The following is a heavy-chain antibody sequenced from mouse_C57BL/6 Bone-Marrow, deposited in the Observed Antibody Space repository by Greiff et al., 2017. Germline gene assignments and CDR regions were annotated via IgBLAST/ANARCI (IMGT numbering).Heavy chain of an antibody. V-gene: IGHV1-61*01. CDR3: ARGGLCYYPWFAY. D-gene: IGHD1-1*01. J-gene: IGHJ3*01. Sequence: VQLQQPGAELVRPGSSVKLSCKASGYTFTSYWMDWVKQRPGQGLEWIGNIYPSDSDTHYNQKFKDKATLTVDKSSSTAYMHLSSLTSEDAAVYYCARGGLCYYPWFAYWGQGTLVTVSA. CDR1: GYTFTSYW. CDR2: IYPSDSDT.